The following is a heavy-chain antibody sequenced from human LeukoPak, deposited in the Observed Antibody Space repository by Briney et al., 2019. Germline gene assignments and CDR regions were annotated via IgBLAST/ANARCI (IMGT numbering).Heavy chain of an antibody. D-gene: IGHD4-17*01. CDR2: ITSTSYT. CDR1: GFTFSDYY. V-gene: IGHV3-11*05. J-gene: IGHJ4*02. Sequence: PGGSLRLSCAASGFTFSDYYMNWIRQAPGKGLEWVSYITSTSYTNYADSVKGRFSISRDNAKNSLYLQMNSLRAEDTAVYYCARDYGEGGYYFDYWGQGTLVTVSS. CDR3: ARDYGEGGYYFDY.